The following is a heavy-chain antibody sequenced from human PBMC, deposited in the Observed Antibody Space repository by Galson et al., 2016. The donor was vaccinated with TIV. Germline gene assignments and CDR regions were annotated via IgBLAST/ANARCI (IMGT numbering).Heavy chain of an antibody. CDR1: GFTFSSYA. CDR3: AKDKARIGVVNVFDF. Sequence: SLRLSCAASGFTFSSYAMNWVRQAPGKGLEWVSVISPNGGSTYYADSVKGRFAISRDNSKNTLYLQMDSLRAEDTAVYYCAKDKARIGVVNVFDFWGQGTLVTVSS. CDR2: ISPNGGST. V-gene: IGHV3-23*01. J-gene: IGHJ4*02. D-gene: IGHD1-26*01.